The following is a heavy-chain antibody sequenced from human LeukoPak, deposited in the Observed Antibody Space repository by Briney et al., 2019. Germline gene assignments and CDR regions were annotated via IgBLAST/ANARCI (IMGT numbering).Heavy chain of an antibody. Sequence: HPSETLSLTCTVSGGSISSYYWSWVRQAPGKGLEWVSVIYSGGSTYYADSVKGRFTISRDNSKNTLYLHMNSLRAEDTAVYYCARVYSSGWPSDYWGQGTLVTVSS. J-gene: IGHJ4*02. CDR2: IYSGGST. CDR3: ARVYSSGWPSDY. CDR1: GGSISSYY. V-gene: IGHV3-53*01. D-gene: IGHD6-19*01.